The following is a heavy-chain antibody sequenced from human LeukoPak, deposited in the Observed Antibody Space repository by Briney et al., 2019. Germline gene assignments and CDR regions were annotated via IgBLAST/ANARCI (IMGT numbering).Heavy chain of an antibody. V-gene: IGHV4-30-2*01. CDR2: IYHSGST. J-gene: IGHJ5*02. CDR3: ARDQVGATRWFDP. Sequence: SETLSLTCTVSGGSISSGGYYWSWIRQPPGKGLEWIGYIYHSGSTYYNPSLKSRVTISVDTSKNQFSLKLSSVTAADTAVYYCARDQVGATRWFDPWGQGTLVTVSS. CDR1: GGSISSGGYY. D-gene: IGHD1-26*01.